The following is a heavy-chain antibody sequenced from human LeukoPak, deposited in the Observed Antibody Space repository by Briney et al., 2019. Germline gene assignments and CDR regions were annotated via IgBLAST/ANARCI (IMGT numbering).Heavy chain of an antibody. CDR3: ARGPYSGSCYYYYGMDV. Sequence: GGSLRLSCAASGFTFSRDWMHWVRQAPGKGLEWVSYISSSGGTIYYADSMKGRFSISRDNAKNSLYLQMNSLRAEDTAVYYCARGPYSGSCYYYYGMDVWGQGTTVTVSS. CDR2: ISSSGGTI. V-gene: IGHV3-48*03. J-gene: IGHJ6*02. CDR1: GFTFSRDW. D-gene: IGHD1-26*01.